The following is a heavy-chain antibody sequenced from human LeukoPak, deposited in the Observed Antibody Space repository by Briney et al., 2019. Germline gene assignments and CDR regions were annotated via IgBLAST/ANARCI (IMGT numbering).Heavy chain of an antibody. CDR2: INHSGST. V-gene: IGHV4-34*01. CDR3: ANGSGWIWFDP. D-gene: IGHD6-19*01. Sequence: SETLSLTCAVYGGSFSGYYWSWIRQPPGKGLEWIGEINHSGSTNYNPSLKSRVTISVDTSKNQFSLKLSSVTAADTAVYYCANGSGWIWFDPWGQGTLVTVSS. CDR1: GGSFSGYY. J-gene: IGHJ5*02.